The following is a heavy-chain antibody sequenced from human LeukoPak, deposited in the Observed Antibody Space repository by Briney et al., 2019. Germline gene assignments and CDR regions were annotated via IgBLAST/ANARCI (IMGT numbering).Heavy chain of an antibody. CDR3: ARDGRTTVTTHSNWFDP. V-gene: IGHV4-38-2*02. CDR2: MFHSGSA. Sequence: SETLSLTCTVSGYPISSGYYWAWIRQSPGKGLEWIGSMFHSGSAYDNPSLKSRVTISIDTSKNQFSLNLTSVTAADTAVYYCARDGRTTVTTHSNWFDPWGQGTLVTVSS. D-gene: IGHD4-17*01. J-gene: IGHJ5*02. CDR1: GYPISSGYY.